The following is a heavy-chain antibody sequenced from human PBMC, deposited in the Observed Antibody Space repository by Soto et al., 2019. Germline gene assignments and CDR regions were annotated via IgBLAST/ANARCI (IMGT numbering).Heavy chain of an antibody. Sequence: PGGSLRLSCVASGFTFSSYAMHWVRQAPGKGLEWVAVISYDGSNKYYADSVKGRFTISRDNSKNTLYLQMNSLRAEDTAVYYCARDVVSGGWYGYGGYNWFDPWGQGTQVTV. CDR3: ARDVVSGGWYGYGGYNWFDP. CDR2: ISYDGSNK. CDR1: GFTFSSYA. D-gene: IGHD6-19*01. J-gene: IGHJ5*02. V-gene: IGHV3-30-3*01.